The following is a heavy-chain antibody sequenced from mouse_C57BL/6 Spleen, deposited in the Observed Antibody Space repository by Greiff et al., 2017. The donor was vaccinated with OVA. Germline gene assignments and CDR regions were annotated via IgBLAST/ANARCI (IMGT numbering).Heavy chain of an antibody. D-gene: IGHD3-2*02. CDR3: ARTAQATRDY. V-gene: IGHV1-64*01. J-gene: IGHJ4*01. CDR2: IHPNSGST. CDR1: GYTFTSYW. Sequence: VQLQQPGAELVTPGASVKLSCKASGYTFTSYWLHWVKQRPGQGLEWIGMIHPNSGSTNYNEKFKSKATLTVDKSSSTAYMQLSSLTSEDSAVYYCARTAQATRDYWGQGTSVTVSS.